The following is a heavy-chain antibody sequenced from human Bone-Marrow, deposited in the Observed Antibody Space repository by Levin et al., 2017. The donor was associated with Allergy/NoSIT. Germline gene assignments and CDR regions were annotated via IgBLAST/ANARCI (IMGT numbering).Heavy chain of an antibody. CDR3: TRDREGYCSGGSCYSRSIY. CDR1: GFTFRDYA. J-gene: IGHJ4*02. V-gene: IGHV3-49*03. CDR2: IRSKAYGGTT. D-gene: IGHD2-15*01. Sequence: SCTASGFTFRDYAMSWFRQAPGKGLEWVGFIRSKAYGGTTEYAASVKGRFTISRDDSKSIAYLQMNSLKTEDTAGYYCTRDREGYCSGGSCYSRSIYWGQGTLVTVSS.